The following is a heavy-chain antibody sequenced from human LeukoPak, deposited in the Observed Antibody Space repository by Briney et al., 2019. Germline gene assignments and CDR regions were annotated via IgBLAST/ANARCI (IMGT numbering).Heavy chain of an antibody. Sequence: SETLSLTCTVSGGSISSSSYYWGWIRQPPGKGLEWIGSIYYSGSTYYNPSLKSRVIMSIDTSKNHFSLKLSSVTAADTAVYYCARQGYGVFDFWGQGTLVTVSS. D-gene: IGHD3-3*01. J-gene: IGHJ4*02. V-gene: IGHV4-39*01. CDR1: GGSISSSSYY. CDR2: IYYSGST. CDR3: ARQGYGVFDF.